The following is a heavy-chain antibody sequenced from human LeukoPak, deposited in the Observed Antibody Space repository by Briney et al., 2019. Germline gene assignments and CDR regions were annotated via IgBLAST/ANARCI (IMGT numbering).Heavy chain of an antibody. D-gene: IGHD3-10*01. CDR2: INHSGST. CDR1: GGSFSGYY. Sequence: SETLSLTCAVYGGSFSGYYWSWIRQPPGKGLEWIGDINHSGSTNYNPSLKSRVTISVDTSKNQFSLKLSSVTAADTAVYYCAASMVRGVITKTYYFDYWGQGTMVTVSS. J-gene: IGHJ4*02. CDR3: AASMVRGVITKTYYFDY. V-gene: IGHV4-34*01.